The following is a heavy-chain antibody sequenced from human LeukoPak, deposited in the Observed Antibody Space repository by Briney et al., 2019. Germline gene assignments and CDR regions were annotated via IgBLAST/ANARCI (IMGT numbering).Heavy chain of an antibody. J-gene: IGHJ5*02. CDR1: GFTFSSYG. V-gene: IGHV3-30*18. CDR2: ISYDGSNK. CDR3: AKDDYYDSSGYYYDSP. D-gene: IGHD3-22*01. Sequence: GGSLRLSCAASGFTFSSYGMHSVRQAPDKGLEWVAIISYDGSNKYYADSVKGRFTISRDNSKNTLYLQMNSLRAEGTAVYYCAKDDYYDSSGYYYDSPWGQGTLVTVSS.